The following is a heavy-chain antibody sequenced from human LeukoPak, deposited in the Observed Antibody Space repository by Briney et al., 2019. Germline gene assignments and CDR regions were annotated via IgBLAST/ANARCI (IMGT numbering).Heavy chain of an antibody. Sequence: GASVKVSCKASGYTFTSYDINWVRQATGQGLGWMGWMNPNSGNTGYAQKFQGRVTMTRNTSISTAYMELSSLRSEDTAVYYCARDSGSYDGWFDPWGQGTLVTVSS. V-gene: IGHV1-8*01. CDR2: MNPNSGNT. CDR1: GYTFTSYD. J-gene: IGHJ5*02. CDR3: ARDSGSYDGWFDP. D-gene: IGHD1-26*01.